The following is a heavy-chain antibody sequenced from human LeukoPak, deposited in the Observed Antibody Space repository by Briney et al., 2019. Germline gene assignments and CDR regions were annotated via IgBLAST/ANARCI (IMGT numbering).Heavy chain of an antibody. V-gene: IGHV6-1*01. Sequence: SQTLSLTCAISGDSVSSNSAAWNWIRQSPSRGLEWLGRTYYRSKWYNDYAVSVKSRITINPDTSKNHFSLQLNSVTPEDTAVYYCARGRGPPGIAAAGNWFDPWGQGTLVTVS. CDR3: ARGRGPPGIAAAGNWFDP. CDR2: TYYRSKWYN. J-gene: IGHJ5*02. CDR1: GDSVSSNSAA. D-gene: IGHD6-13*01.